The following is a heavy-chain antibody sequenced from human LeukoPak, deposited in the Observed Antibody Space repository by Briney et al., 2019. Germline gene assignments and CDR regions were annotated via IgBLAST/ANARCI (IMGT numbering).Heavy chain of an antibody. CDR1: GFTFSSYG. D-gene: IGHD1-26*01. J-gene: IGHJ4*02. Sequence: QPGRSLRLSCAASGFTFSSYGMHWVRQAPGKGLGWVAVIWYDGSNKYYADSVKGRFTIPRDNSKNTLYLQMNSLRAEDTAVYYCARVAVGATAYYFDYWGQGTLVTVSS. CDR2: IWYDGSNK. V-gene: IGHV3-33*01. CDR3: ARVAVGATAYYFDY.